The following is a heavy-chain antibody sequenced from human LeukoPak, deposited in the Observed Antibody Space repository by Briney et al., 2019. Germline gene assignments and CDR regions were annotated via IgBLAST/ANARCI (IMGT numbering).Heavy chain of an antibody. Sequence: PGGSLRLSCAASGFAFSNYWMSWVRQTPGKGLEWVASINLDGSEKYYVDSVKGRFTISRDNAKNSLFLQINSLRAEDTALYYCARRYCGGGRCYNFDCWGQGTLVTVSS. CDR3: ARRYCGGGRCYNFDC. CDR1: GFAFSNYW. D-gene: IGHD2-15*01. CDR2: INLDGSEK. V-gene: IGHV3-7*01. J-gene: IGHJ4*02.